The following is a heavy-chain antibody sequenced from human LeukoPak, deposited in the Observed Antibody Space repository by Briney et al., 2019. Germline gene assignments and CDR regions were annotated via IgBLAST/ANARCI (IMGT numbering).Heavy chain of an antibody. CDR3: ARDIRGFDY. Sequence: SETLSLTCAVYGGSFSGYYWSWIRQPTGKGLEWIGEINHSGSTNYNPSLKSRVTISVDTSKNQFSLKLSSVTAADTAVYYCARDIRGFDYWGQGTLVTVSS. CDR1: GGSFSGYY. V-gene: IGHV4-34*01. D-gene: IGHD3-10*01. J-gene: IGHJ4*02. CDR2: INHSGST.